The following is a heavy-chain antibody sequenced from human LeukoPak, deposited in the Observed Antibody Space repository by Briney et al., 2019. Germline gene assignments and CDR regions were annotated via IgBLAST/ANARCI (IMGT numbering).Heavy chain of an antibody. CDR1: GFTFSSYG. CDR3: ARSSGPAASFDY. Sequence: GGSLRLSCAASGFTFSSYGMHWVRQAPGKGLEWVSAISGSGGSTYYADSVKGRFTISRDNSKNTLYLQMNSLRAEDTAVYYCARSSGPAASFDYWGQGTLVTVSS. D-gene: IGHD2-2*01. V-gene: IGHV3-23*01. CDR2: ISGSGGST. J-gene: IGHJ4*02.